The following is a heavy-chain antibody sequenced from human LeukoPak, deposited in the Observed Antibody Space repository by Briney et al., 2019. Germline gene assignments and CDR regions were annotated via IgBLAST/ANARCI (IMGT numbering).Heavy chain of an antibody. V-gene: IGHV4-61*02. J-gene: IGHJ4*02. Sequence: SETLSLTCTVSGGSISSGSYYWSWIRQPAGKGLEWIGRIYTSGSTNYNPSLKSRVTISVDTSKNQFSLKLSSVTAADTAVYYCAREQNPDPYCTNGVCHRGFDYWGQGTLVTVSS. D-gene: IGHD2-8*01. CDR3: AREQNPDPYCTNGVCHRGFDY. CDR1: GGSISSGSYY. CDR2: IYTSGST.